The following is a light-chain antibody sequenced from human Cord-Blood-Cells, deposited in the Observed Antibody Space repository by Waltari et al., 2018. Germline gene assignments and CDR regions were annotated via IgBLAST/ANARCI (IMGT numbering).Light chain of an antibody. J-gene: IGLJ1*01. V-gene: IGLV2-11*01. CDR1: SSSVGGSTS. Sequence: QSALTHPPSVSGSPGQSVTLSCTGTSSSVGGSTSVSWYQQHPGKAPKLMIYDVSKRPSGVPDRFSGSKSGNTASLTISGLQAEDEADYYCCSYAGSYYVFGTGTKVTVL. CDR2: DVS. CDR3: CSYAGSYYV.